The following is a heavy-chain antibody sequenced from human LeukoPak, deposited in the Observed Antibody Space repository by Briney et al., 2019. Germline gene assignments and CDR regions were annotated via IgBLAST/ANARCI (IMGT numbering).Heavy chain of an antibody. Sequence: SETLSLTCTVSGGSISSISSNNYYWGWVRQPPGKGLEWIGSISYSGNTYYNPSLKSRVTISVDTSKNQFSLKLSSVTAADTAVYYCARMTTVWYFDLWGRGTLVTVSS. CDR1: GGSISSISSNNYY. V-gene: IGHV4-39*01. CDR2: ISYSGNT. D-gene: IGHD4-11*01. CDR3: ARMTTVWYFDL. J-gene: IGHJ2*01.